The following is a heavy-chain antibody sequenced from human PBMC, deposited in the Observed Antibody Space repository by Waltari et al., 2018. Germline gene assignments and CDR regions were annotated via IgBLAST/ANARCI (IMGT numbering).Heavy chain of an antibody. D-gene: IGHD1-26*01. V-gene: IGHV3-74*01. CDR2: IKGDGSTT. CDR1: GFTLSSYW. Sequence: EVQLVESGGGVVQPGGSLRLSCAASGFTLSSYWMHWVRQAPGKGLVWVSNIKGDGSTTSYADSVKDRFTISRDNAKNTLYLQMNSLRVEDTAVYYCVRFSGGYWGQGALVTVSS. CDR3: VRFSGGY. J-gene: IGHJ4*02.